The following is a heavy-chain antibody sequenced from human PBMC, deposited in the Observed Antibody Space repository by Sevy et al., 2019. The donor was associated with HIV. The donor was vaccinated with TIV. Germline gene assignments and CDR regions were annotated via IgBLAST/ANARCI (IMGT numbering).Heavy chain of an antibody. CDR1: GGSFSGYY. D-gene: IGHD3-10*01. J-gene: IGHJ6*02. V-gene: IGHV4-34*01. CDR2: INHSGST. Sequence: SETLSLTCAVYGGSFSGYYWSWIRQPPGKGLEWIGEINHSGSTNYNPSLKSRVTISVDMSKNQFSLKLSSVTAADTAVYYCARCPVGYYGSGSYPPTYYYYGMDVWGQGTTVTVSS. CDR3: ARCPVGYYGSGSYPPTYYYYGMDV.